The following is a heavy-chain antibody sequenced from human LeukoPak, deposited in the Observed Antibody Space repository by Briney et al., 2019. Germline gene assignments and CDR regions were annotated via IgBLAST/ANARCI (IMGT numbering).Heavy chain of an antibody. D-gene: IGHD3-3*01. CDR3: ARHSYYDFLWDY. J-gene: IGHJ4*02. CDR1: GGSISSGSYY. CDR2: IYTSGST. V-gene: IGHV4-61*02. Sequence: SETLSLTCTVSGGSISSGSYYWSWIRQPAGKGLEWIGRIYTSGSTNYNPPLKSRVTISVDTSKNQFSLKLSSVTAADTAVYYCARHSYYDFLWDYWGQGTLVTVSS.